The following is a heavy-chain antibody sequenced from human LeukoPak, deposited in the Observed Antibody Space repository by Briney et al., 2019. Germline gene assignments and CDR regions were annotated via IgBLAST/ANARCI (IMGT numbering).Heavy chain of an antibody. D-gene: IGHD3-3*01. CDR1: GFTFSIYA. V-gene: IGHV3-64D*09. Sequence: GGSLRLSCSASGFTFSIYAMHWVRQAPGKGLEYVSTISSNGGSTYYADSLKGRFTISRDNSKNTLYLQMSSLRAEDAAVFYCVRDQFWGGCFYFDYWGQGTLVTVSS. CDR2: ISSNGGST. J-gene: IGHJ4*02. CDR3: VRDQFWGGCFYFDY.